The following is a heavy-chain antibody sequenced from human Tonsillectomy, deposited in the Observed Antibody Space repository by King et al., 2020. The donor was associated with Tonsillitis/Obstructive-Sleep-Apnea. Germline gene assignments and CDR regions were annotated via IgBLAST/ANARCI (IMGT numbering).Heavy chain of an antibody. D-gene: IGHD3-3*01. CDR1: GGTFNNYA. Sequence: QLVQSGAEVKKPGSSVKVSCKASGGTFNNYAISWVRQAPGQGLEWVGRIIPLLGIANSAQKFQGRVTITADKSPSTAYMEMSSLRTEDTAVYYCARSPPYDFYFDYWGQGTLFTVSS. V-gene: IGHV1-69*09. J-gene: IGHJ4*02. CDR2: IIPLLGIA. CDR3: ARSPPYDFYFDY.